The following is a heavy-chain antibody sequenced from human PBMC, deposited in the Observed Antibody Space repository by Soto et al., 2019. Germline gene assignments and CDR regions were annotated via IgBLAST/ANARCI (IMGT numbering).Heavy chain of an antibody. V-gene: IGHV6-1*01. D-gene: IGHD3-9*01. Sequence: SQTLSLTCAISGDSVSSNSAAWNWIRQSPSRGLEWLGRTYYRSKWYNDYAVSVKSRITINPDTSKNQFSLQLYSVTPEDTAVYYCARGYFDWLLLSPGAFDIWGQGTMVTVSS. CDR1: GDSVSSNSAA. J-gene: IGHJ3*02. CDR2: TYYRSKWYN. CDR3: ARGYFDWLLLSPGAFDI.